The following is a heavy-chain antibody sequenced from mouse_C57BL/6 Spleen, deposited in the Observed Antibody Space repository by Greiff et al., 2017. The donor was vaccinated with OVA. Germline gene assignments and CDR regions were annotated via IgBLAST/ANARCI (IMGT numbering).Heavy chain of an antibody. CDR1: GFTFSDYY. CDR3: ARVVITTVVATDGYFDD. J-gene: IGHJ1*03. V-gene: IGHV5-16*01. D-gene: IGHD1-1*01. Sequence: EVKLEESEGGLVQPGSSMKLSCTASGFTFSDYYMAWVRQVPEKGLEWVANINSDGSSTYYLDSLKSRFIISRDNAKNILYLQMSSLKSEDTATDYCARVVITTVVATDGYFDDWGKGTTVTVSS. CDR2: INSDGSST.